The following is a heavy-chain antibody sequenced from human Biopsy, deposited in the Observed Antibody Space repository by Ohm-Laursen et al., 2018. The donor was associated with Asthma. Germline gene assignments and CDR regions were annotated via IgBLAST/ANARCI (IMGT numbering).Heavy chain of an antibody. V-gene: IGHV3-53*01. J-gene: IGHJ4*02. CDR3: SRGDCISWSHYYFDY. Sequence: SLRLSCAASGFTVSRDHMFRVRQAPGKGLEWVSVIYRSGTSHTADSVRGRLTISRYYSKDTLYLQKYSLRAEDTAVYYCSRGDCISWSHYYFDYWGQGTLVTVSS. CDR2: IYRSGTS. D-gene: IGHD3-3*02. CDR1: GFTVSRDH.